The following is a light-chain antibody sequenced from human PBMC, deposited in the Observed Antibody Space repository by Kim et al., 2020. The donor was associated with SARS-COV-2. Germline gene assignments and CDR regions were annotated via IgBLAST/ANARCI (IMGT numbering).Light chain of an antibody. CDR3: QTWVTGAPYV. CDR2: LESDGTY. Sequence: QLVLTQSPSASASLGASVNLTCTLNSAHSSKAIAWHQQQLEKGPRFLMKLESDGTYRKGDGIPDRFSGSGTGAERYLTISSLQSEDEADYYCQTWVTGAPYVFGTGTKVTVL. CDR1: SAHSSKA. J-gene: IGLJ1*01. V-gene: IGLV4-69*01.